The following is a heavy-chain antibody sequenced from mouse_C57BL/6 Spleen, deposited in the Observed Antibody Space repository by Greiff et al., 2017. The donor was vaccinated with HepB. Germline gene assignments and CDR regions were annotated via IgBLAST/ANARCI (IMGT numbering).Heavy chain of an antibody. CDR3: ASPHYSNWFAY. Sequence: GVDFSRYWMSWVRRAPGKGLEWIGEINPDSSTINYAPSLKDKFIISRDNAKNTLYLQMSKVRSEDTALYYCASPHYSNWFAYWGQGTLVTVSA. D-gene: IGHD2-5*01. J-gene: IGHJ3*01. CDR2: INPDSSTI. V-gene: IGHV4-1*01. CDR1: GVDFSRYW.